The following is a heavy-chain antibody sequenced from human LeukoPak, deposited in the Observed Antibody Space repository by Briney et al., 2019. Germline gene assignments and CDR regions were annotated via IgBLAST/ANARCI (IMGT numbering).Heavy chain of an antibody. CDR2: ISAYNGKT. CDR1: AYTFTSYG. J-gene: IGHJ6*02. V-gene: IGHV1-18*01. D-gene: IGHD4-17*01. CDR3: ARDRIDYGDYADYYYYGMDV. Sequence: ASVKVSCKASAYTFTSYGVSWVRQAPGQGLEWMGWISAYNGKTKYAQKFQGRLTMTTEASTSTAYMELRSLTSDDTAVYYCARDRIDYGDYADYYYYGMDVWGQGTTVTVSS.